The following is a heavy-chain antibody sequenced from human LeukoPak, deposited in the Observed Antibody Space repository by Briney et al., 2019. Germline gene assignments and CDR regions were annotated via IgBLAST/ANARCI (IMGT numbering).Heavy chain of an antibody. J-gene: IGHJ3*02. V-gene: IGHV4-61*02. CDR2: IYTSGST. Sequence: SETLSLTCTVSGGSISSGSYYWSWIRQPAGKGLEWIGRIYTSGSTNYNPSLKSRVTMSVDTSKSQFSLKLSSVTAADTAVYYCARRPIGELAFDIWGQGTMVTVSS. CDR3: ARRPIGELAFDI. D-gene: IGHD3-10*01. CDR1: GGSISSGSYY.